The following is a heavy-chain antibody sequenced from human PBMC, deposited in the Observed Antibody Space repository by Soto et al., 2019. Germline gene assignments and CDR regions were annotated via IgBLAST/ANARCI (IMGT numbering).Heavy chain of an antibody. CDR1: GFTFSSYA. CDR2: ISYDGSNK. D-gene: IGHD1-26*01. J-gene: IGHJ4*02. V-gene: IGHV3-30-3*01. CDR3: AREGIVGATLVDY. Sequence: QVQLVESGGGVVQPGRSLRLSCAASGFTFSSYAMHWVRQAPGKGLEWVAVISYDGSNKYYADSVKGRFTISRDNSKNTLYLQMNSLRAEATAVYYCAREGIVGATLVDYWGQGTLVTVSS.